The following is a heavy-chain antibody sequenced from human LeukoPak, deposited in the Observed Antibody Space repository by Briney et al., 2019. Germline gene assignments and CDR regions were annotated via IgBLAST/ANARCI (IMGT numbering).Heavy chain of an antibody. CDR3: APIPVVVTAIRGTPIDY. V-gene: IGHV1-69*04. J-gene: IGHJ4*02. Sequence: GASVKVSCKASGGTFSSYAISWVRQAPGQGLEWMGRIIPILGIANYAQKFQGRVTITADKSTSTAYMELSSLRSEDTAVYYCAPIPVVVTAIRGTPIDYWGQGTLVTVSS. CDR2: IIPILGIA. CDR1: GGTFSSYA. D-gene: IGHD2-21*02.